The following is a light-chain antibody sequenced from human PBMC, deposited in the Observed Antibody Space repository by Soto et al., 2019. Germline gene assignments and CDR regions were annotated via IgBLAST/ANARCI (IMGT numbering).Light chain of an antibody. V-gene: IGKV3D-20*02. CDR2: GAS. CDR1: QSVSSSY. J-gene: IGKJ4*01. Sequence: EIVLTQSPGTLSLSPGERATLSCRASQSVSSSYLAWYQQKPGQAPRLLIYGASSRATGIPDRFSGSGSGTDFTLTISRLEPEDFAVYYCQQRNNWPQTFGGGTKVEIK. CDR3: QQRNNWPQT.